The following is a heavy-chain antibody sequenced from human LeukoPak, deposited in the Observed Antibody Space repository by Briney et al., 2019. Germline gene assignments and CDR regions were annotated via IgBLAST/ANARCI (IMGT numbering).Heavy chain of an antibody. Sequence: GGSLRLSCAASGFTVSNNRLSWVRQAPGMGLEWVSTIYSGGSTYYADSVKGRFTISRDNSKNTLYLQMNSLRAEDTAVYYCARESYGDSGWSYYYGMDVWGQGTTVTVSS. J-gene: IGHJ6*02. V-gene: IGHV3-53*01. CDR2: IYSGGST. CDR3: ARESYGDSGWSYYYGMDV. D-gene: IGHD3-22*01. CDR1: GFTVSNNR.